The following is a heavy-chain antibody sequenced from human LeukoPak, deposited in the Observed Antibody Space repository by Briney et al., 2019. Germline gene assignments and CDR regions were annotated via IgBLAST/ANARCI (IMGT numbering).Heavy chain of an antibody. CDR1: GYTFTSYG. D-gene: IGHD1-7*01. Sequence: ASVKVSCKASGYTFTSYGISWVRQAPGQGLEWMGWISAYNGNTSYAQKLQGRVTMTTDTSTSTAYMELRSLRSDDTAVYYCARVGGTTYYYYYMDVWGKGTTVTVSS. CDR2: ISAYNGNT. V-gene: IGHV1-18*01. CDR3: ARVGGTTYYYYYMDV. J-gene: IGHJ6*03.